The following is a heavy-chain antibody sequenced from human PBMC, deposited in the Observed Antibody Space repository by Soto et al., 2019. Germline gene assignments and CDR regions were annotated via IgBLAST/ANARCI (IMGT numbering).Heavy chain of an antibody. J-gene: IGHJ6*02. CDR2: ISFDGTKK. CDR1: GFTFNIYA. V-gene: IGHV3-30-3*01. CDR3: AREDDYGYRYINYGLDV. Sequence: VGSLRLSCSASGFTFNIYALHWVRKAPGKGLEWVAVISFDGTKKYYSDSVKGRFTIPRDNLKNTLYLQMNNLRVEDAALYFCAREDDYGYRYINYGLDVWGQGTTVTVSS. D-gene: IGHD4-17*01.